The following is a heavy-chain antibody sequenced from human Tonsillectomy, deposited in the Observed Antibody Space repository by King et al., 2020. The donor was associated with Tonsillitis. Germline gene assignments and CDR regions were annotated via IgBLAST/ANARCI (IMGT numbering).Heavy chain of an antibody. CDR1: GFTFSSYW. V-gene: IGHV3-74*01. D-gene: IGHD6-19*01. J-gene: IGHJ6*02. CDR3: ARGIRSGWSWGGMDV. Sequence: VQLVESGGGLVQPGGSLRLSCAASGFTFSSYWMYWVRQAPGKGLVWVSRINNDGSSTSYADSVKGRFTISRDNAKNTLYLQMNSLRAEDTAVYYGARGIRSGWSWGGMDVWGQGTTVTVFS. CDR2: INNDGSST.